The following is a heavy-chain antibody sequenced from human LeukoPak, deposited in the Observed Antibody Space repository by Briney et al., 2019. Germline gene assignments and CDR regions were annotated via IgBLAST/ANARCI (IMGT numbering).Heavy chain of an antibody. Sequence: SVKVSCKASVGTFSSYAICWVRQAPRDGLEWVGRIIPLFGTAHYAQKFQRGDTITTDKSTNADHIELRGLRSEDTGVYYCARSGYYGSGRYYNPLYYFDYWGQGTLVTVSS. CDR3: ARSGYYGSGRYYNPLYYFDY. CDR1: VGTFSSYA. D-gene: IGHD3-10*01. CDR2: IIPLFGTA. V-gene: IGHV1-69*05. J-gene: IGHJ4*02.